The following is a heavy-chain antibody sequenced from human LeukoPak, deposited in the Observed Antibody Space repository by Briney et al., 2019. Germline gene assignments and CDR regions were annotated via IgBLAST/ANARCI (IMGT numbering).Heavy chain of an antibody. V-gene: IGHV3-23*01. CDR3: AKSRVEVAGTGGFDT. D-gene: IGHD6-13*01. Sequence: GGSLRLSCAVSGFTFSTYDMSWVRQAPGKGLEWVATIRGDGVYYADSVKGRFTISRDDSKNTVYVQMNSLRAEDTAVYYCAKSRVEVAGTGGFDTWGRGTLVAVSS. CDR2: IRGDGV. J-gene: IGHJ3*02. CDR1: GFTFSTYD.